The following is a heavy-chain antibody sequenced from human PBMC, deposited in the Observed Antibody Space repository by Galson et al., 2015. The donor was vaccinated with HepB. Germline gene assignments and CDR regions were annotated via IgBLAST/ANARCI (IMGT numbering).Heavy chain of an antibody. Sequence: TLSLTCTVSGGSISDGGYYWTWIRRPAGKGLVWIGRIYTSGSINYNPSLKSRVTMSLDTSKNQFSLKLSSVTAADTAVYYCARDKQDYDFLWGQGTLVTVSS. CDR3: ARDKQDYDFL. D-gene: IGHD3-3*01. V-gene: IGHV4-61*02. CDR1: GGSISDGGYY. CDR2: IYTSGSI. J-gene: IGHJ4*02.